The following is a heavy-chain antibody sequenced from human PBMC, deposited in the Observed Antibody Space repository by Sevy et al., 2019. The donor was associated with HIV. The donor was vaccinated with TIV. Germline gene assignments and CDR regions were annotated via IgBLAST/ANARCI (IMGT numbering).Heavy chain of an antibody. Sequence: GGSLRLSCATSGFTFNIYSMNWVRQAPGKGLERVSSISSTGNTIYYADSVRGRFTVSRDNAENSLYLQMDSLRAEDTAVYYCARFYDYWCQGTLVTVSS. J-gene: IGHJ4*02. CDR2: ISSTGNTI. CDR3: ARFYDY. V-gene: IGHV3-21*01. CDR1: GFTFNIYS.